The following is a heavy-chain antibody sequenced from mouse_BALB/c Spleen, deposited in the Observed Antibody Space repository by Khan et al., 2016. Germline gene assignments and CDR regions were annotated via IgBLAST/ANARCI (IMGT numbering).Heavy chain of an antibody. D-gene: IGHD2-3*01. CDR3: ARYDGNYYAMDY. J-gene: IGHJ4*01. Sequence: QVQLQQSGAELVRPGTSVKVSCKASGYAFTNYLIEWVKQRPGQGLEWIGVINPGSGGTNYNVKFKGKATLTADKYSSTAYMQLSSLTSDDSAVYFCARYDGNYYAMDYWGQGTSVTVSS. V-gene: IGHV1-54*01. CDR2: INPGSGGT. CDR1: GYAFTNYL.